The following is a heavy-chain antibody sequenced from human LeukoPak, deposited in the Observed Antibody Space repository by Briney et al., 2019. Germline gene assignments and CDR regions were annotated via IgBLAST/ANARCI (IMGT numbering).Heavy chain of an antibody. CDR2: INQGGSEK. CDR3: ARDGIAAVDFDY. CDR1: GFTFSSYG. V-gene: IGHV3-7*01. J-gene: IGHJ4*02. Sequence: GGSLRLSCSAPGFTFSSYGVNWVRQAPGKGLEWVANINQGGSEKYYVDSVKGRFTISRDNAKNSLYLEMNSLRAEDTAVYYCARDGIAAVDFDYWGQGVLVTVSS. D-gene: IGHD6-13*01.